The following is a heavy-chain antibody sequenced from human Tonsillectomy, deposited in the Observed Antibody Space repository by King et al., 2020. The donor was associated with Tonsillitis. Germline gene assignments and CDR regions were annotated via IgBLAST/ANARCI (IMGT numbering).Heavy chain of an antibody. CDR1: GGSIRSYY. J-gene: IGHJ4*02. D-gene: IGHD3-10*01. Sequence: MQLQESGPVLVKPSETLALTCTFSGGSIRSYYWSWIRQPPWKRLEWIGYSYYSGRTTYHPSLRSRVTISVDTSNNHFSMKRSSLTAADTAVYYCARDGGYGSGRSYFGYWGQGTLVTVSS. V-gene: IGHV4-59*01. CDR3: ARDGGYGSGRSYFGY. CDR2: SYYSGRT.